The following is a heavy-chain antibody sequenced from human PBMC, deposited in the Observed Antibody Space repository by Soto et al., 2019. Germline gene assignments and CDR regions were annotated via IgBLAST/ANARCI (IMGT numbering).Heavy chain of an antibody. CDR2: ISYDGSNK. CDR1: GFTFSSYC. J-gene: IGHJ4*02. CDR3: AKDFPDSGSFDY. Sequence: GGSLRLSCAASGFTFSSYCMHWVRQAPGKGLEWVAVISYDGSNKYYADSVKGRFTISRDNSKNTLYLQMNSLRAEDTAVYYCAKDFPDSGSFDYWGQGTLVTVSS. D-gene: IGHD6-19*01. V-gene: IGHV3-30*18.